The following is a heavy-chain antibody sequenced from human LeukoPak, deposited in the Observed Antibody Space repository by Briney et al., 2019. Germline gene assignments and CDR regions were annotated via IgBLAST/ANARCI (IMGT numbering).Heavy chain of an antibody. CDR1: GFTFSSYA. CDR2: ISTSGGSS. Sequence: GGSLRLSCAASGFTFSSYAMSWVRQAPGKGLEWVSGISTSGGSSSYADSVKGRFTISRDNPRNTLYMQMNSLRAEDTALYYCAKDATPGNSMWDYFDYWGQGTLVTVSS. V-gene: IGHV3-23*01. D-gene: IGHD1-7*01. CDR3: AKDATPGNSMWDYFDY. J-gene: IGHJ4*02.